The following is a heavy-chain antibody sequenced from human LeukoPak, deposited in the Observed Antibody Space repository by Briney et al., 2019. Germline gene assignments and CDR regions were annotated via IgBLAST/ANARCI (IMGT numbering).Heavy chain of an antibody. J-gene: IGHJ6*02. CDR1: GFTFSSYT. V-gene: IGHV3-33*08. Sequence: GGSLRLSCAASGFTFSSYTMSWVRQAPGKGLEWVAVIWYDGSNKYYADSVKGRFTISRDNSKNTLYLQMNSLRAEDTAVYYCAGDVNSSGWYYYYGMDVWGQGTTVTVSS. CDR2: IWYDGSNK. CDR3: AGDVNSSGWYYYYGMDV. D-gene: IGHD6-19*01.